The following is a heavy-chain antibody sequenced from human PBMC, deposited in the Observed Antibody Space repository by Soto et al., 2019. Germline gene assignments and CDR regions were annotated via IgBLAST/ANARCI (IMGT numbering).Heavy chain of an antibody. V-gene: IGHV4-31*03. CDR2: IYYSGST. J-gene: IGHJ5*02. CDR3: ARGMGYSGLGWFDP. Sequence: SETLSLTCTVSGGSISSGGYYWSWIRQHPGKGLEWIGYIYYSGSTYYNPSLKSRVTISVDTSKNQFSLKLSSVTAADTAVYYCARGMGYSGLGWFDPWGQGTMVTVYS. CDR1: GGSISSGGYY. D-gene: IGHD5-12*01.